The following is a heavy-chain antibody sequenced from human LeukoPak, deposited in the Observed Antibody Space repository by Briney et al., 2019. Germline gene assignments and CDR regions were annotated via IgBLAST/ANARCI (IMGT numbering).Heavy chain of an antibody. Sequence: PGRSLRLSCAASGFTFDDYAMHWVRQAPGKGLEWVSGISWNSGSIGYADSVKGRFIISRDNAKNSPYLQMNSLRAEDTALYYCAKDRRNDFDYWGQGTLVTVSS. CDR1: GFTFDDYA. CDR3: AKDRRNDFDY. D-gene: IGHD1-14*01. CDR2: ISWNSGSI. V-gene: IGHV3-9*01. J-gene: IGHJ4*02.